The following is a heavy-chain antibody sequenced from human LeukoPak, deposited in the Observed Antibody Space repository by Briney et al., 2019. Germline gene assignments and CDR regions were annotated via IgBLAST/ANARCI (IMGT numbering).Heavy chain of an antibody. Sequence: GASVKVSCKASGYTFTSYGISWVRQAPGQGLEWMGWISAYNGSTNYAQKLQGRVTMTTDTSTSTAYMELRSLRSDDTAVYYCARDRTVDCSSTSCYVWLGSPGMDVRGKGTTVTVSS. J-gene: IGHJ6*04. CDR1: GYTFTSYG. V-gene: IGHV1-18*04. D-gene: IGHD2-2*01. CDR2: ISAYNGST. CDR3: ARDRTVDCSSTSCYVWLGSPGMDV.